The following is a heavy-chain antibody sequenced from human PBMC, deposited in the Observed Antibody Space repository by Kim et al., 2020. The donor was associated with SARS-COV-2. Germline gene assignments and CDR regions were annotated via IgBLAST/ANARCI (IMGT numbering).Heavy chain of an antibody. CDR2: IHHNGGT. J-gene: IGHJ5*02. CDR1: GDSISSTNYY. CDR3: ARDESVGYAGCGS. V-gene: IGHV4-30-4*01. D-gene: IGHD2-2*01. Sequence: SETLSLTCIVSGDSISSTNYYWSWFRQPPGKGLEWIGYIHHNGGTYYNPSLTGRVSISIDTSNTPFSLQLFYVTAADAAVYYCARDESVGYAGCGSWGQGSLVTVSS.